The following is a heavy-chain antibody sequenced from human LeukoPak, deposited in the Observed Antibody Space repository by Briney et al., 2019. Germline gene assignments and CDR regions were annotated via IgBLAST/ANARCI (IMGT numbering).Heavy chain of an antibody. V-gene: IGHV4-59*01. CDR3: ARVDVAYFNY. CDR1: GGSISSYY. CDR2: IYYSGST. Sequence: SETLSLICTVSGGSISSYYWSWIRQPPGKGLEWIGYIYYSGSTNYNPSLKSRVTISVDTSKNQFSLKLSSVTAADTAVYYCARVDVAYFNYWGQGTLVTVSS. D-gene: IGHD2-2*03. J-gene: IGHJ4*02.